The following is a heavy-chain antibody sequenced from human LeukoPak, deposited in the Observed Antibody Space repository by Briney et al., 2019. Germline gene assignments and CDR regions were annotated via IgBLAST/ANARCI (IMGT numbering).Heavy chain of an antibody. CDR2: IYSGGST. D-gene: IGHD2/OR15-2a*01. V-gene: IGHV3-53*01. J-gene: IGHJ4*02. CDR3: ARDDAPDGGFLDY. Sequence: GGSLRLSCAASGFTVNYMSWVRQAPGKGLEWVSVIYSGGSTYYADSVKGRFTISRDNSKNTLSLQMNSLRAEDTAVYFCARDDAPDGGFLDYWGQGTLVTVSS. CDR1: GFTVNY.